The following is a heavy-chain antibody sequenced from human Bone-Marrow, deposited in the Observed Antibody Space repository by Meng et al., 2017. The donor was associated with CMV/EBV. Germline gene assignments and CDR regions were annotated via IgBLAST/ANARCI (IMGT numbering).Heavy chain of an antibody. CDR2: IIPILGIA. CDR3: ARVESSTSCLDY. CDR1: GGTFSSYA. D-gene: IGHD2-2*01. J-gene: IGHJ4*02. Sequence: SVKVSCKASGGTFSSYAISWVRQAPGQGLEWMGGIIPILGIANYAQKFQGRVTITADKSTSTAYMELSSLRSEDTAVYFCARVESSTSCLDYWGQGTLVTVSS. V-gene: IGHV1-69*10.